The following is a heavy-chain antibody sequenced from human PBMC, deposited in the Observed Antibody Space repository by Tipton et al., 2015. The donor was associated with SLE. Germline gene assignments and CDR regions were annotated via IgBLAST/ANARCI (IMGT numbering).Heavy chain of an antibody. V-gene: IGHV3-21*01. D-gene: IGHD3-10*01. CDR3: ATSSGKSSYSFDY. CDR2: ISSSSNYK. J-gene: IGHJ4*02. CDR1: GFTFSSYG. Sequence: SLRLSCAASGFTFSSYGMHWVRQAPGKGLEWVSSISSSSNYKYYADSVKGRFTISRDNAKNSLYLQMNSLRAEDTAVYYCATSSGKSSYSFDYWGQGTLVTVSS.